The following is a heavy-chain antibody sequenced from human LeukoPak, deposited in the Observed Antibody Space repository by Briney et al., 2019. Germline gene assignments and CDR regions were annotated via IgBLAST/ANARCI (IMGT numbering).Heavy chain of an antibody. D-gene: IGHD2-8*01. CDR1: GFTFSSYS. Sequence: GGSLRLSCAASGFTFSSYSMNWVRQAPGKGLEWVSSISSSSSHINYAASVKGRFTISRDNAKNSLYLRMNSMRAEGTAVYYCARDRTIDCTNGVSYSRVAFDIWGQGTMVTVSS. J-gene: IGHJ3*02. V-gene: IGHV3-21*01. CDR2: ISSSSSHI. CDR3: ARDRTIDCTNGVSYSRVAFDI.